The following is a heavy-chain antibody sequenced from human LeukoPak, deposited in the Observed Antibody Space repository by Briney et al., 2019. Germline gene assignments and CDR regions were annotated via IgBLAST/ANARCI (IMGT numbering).Heavy chain of an antibody. CDR3: ARGFGLVPAATIDY. CDR1: GYTFTNYG. J-gene: IGHJ4*02. CDR2: ISADNGNT. Sequence: ASVKVSCKASGYTFTNYGFNWVRQAPGRGLEWMGWISADNGNTRYAQKFQGRVTLTTDTSTSTAYMDLRRLKSDDSAMDYCARGFGLVPAATIDYWGQGTLVTVSS. V-gene: IGHV1-18*01. D-gene: IGHD2-2*01.